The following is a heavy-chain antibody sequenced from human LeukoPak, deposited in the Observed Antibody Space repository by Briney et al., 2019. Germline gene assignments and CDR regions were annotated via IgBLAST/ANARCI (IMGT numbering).Heavy chain of an antibody. J-gene: IGHJ3*02. CDR2: ISAYNGNT. CDR3: ARGGVVITHDAFDI. CDR1: GFTFTRSA. V-gene: IGHV1-18*01. D-gene: IGHD3-3*01. Sequence: ASVKVSCKASGFTFTRSAMQWVRQARGQRLEWMGWISAYNGNTNYAQKLQGRVTMTTDTSTSTAYMELRSLRSDDTAVYYCARGGVVITHDAFDIWGQGTMVTVSS.